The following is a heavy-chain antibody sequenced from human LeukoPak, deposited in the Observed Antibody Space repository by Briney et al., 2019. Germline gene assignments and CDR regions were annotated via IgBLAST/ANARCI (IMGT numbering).Heavy chain of an antibody. Sequence: PGGSLRLSCAASGFTFSSYGMHWVRQAPGKGLEWVAFIRYDGSNKYYADSVKGRFTISRDNSKNTLYLQMNSLRSEDTAVYYCATDVPRRAAEGYDYWGQGTLVTVSS. CDR3: ATDVPRRAAEGYDY. V-gene: IGHV3-30*02. D-gene: IGHD6-13*01. CDR2: IRYDGSNK. CDR1: GFTFSSYG. J-gene: IGHJ4*02.